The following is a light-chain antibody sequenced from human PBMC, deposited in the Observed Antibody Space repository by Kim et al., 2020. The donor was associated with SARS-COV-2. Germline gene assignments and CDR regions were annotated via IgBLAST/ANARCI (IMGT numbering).Light chain of an antibody. V-gene: IGKV3-15*01. CDR2: GAS. J-gene: IGKJ1*01. Sequence: VFPGERVTRSCRASQSISGNLAWYQHKPGHPPRLLIYGASSRAPGIPARFSASGSGTDFTLTISSLQSEDFAVYYCQQYNNWPGTFGPGTKVDIK. CDR3: QQYNNWPGT. CDR1: QSISGN.